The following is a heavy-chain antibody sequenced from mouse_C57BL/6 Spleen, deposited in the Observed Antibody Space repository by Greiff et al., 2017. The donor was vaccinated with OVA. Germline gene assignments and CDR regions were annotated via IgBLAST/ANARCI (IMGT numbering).Heavy chain of an antibody. CDR1: GYTFTSYW. V-gene: IGHV1-52*01. CDR3: ARYPVITTVVGRAKDY. CDR2: IDPSDSET. D-gene: IGHD1-1*01. J-gene: IGHJ4*01. Sequence: VQLQQPGAELVRPGSSVKLSCKASGYTFTSYWMHWVKQRPIQGLEWIGNIDPSDSETHYNQKFKDKATLTVDKSSSTAYMQLSSLTSEDSAVYYCARYPVITTVVGRAKDYWGQGTSVTVSS.